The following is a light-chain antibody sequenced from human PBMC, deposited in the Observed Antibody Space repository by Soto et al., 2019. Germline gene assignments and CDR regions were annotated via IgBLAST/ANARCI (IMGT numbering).Light chain of an antibody. V-gene: IGKV1-5*03. CDR2: KAS. CDR3: PQLNSYPLT. CDR1: QSISSW. J-gene: IGKJ4*01. Sequence: DIQMTQSPSTLSASVGDRVTITCRASQSISSWLAWYQQKPGTAPKLHMYKASILLSGISSRYCVSGSGTEFPLILTSLQPEDCPTQYCPQLNSYPLTFCGGTKVDI.